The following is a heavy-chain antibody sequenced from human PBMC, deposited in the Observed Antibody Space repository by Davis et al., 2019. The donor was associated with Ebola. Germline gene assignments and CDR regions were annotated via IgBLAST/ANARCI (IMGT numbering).Heavy chain of an antibody. D-gene: IGHD6-13*01. Sequence: GESLKISCAASGFTFSSYAMHWVRQAPGKGLEWVAVISYDGSNKYYADSVKGRFTISRDNSKNTLYLQMNSLRAEDTAVYYCARGAGYSSSWSDYWGQGTLVTVSS. V-gene: IGHV3-30-3*01. CDR1: GFTFSSYA. CDR2: ISYDGSNK. J-gene: IGHJ4*02. CDR3: ARGAGYSSSWSDY.